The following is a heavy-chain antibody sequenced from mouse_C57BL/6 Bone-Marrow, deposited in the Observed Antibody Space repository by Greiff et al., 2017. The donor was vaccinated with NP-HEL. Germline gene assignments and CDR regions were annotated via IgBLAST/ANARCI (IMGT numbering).Heavy chain of an antibody. CDR3: ATYIYYSDSSFDY. CDR1: GFNIKDDY. J-gene: IGHJ2*01. CDR2: IDPENGDT. Sequence: VQLQQSGAELVRPGASVKLSCTASGFNIKDDYMHWVKQRPEQGLEWIGWIDPENGDTEYASKFQGKATITADTSSNTAYLQLSSLTSEDTAVYYCATYIYYSDSSFDYWGQGTTLTVSS. D-gene: IGHD1-1*01. V-gene: IGHV14-4*01.